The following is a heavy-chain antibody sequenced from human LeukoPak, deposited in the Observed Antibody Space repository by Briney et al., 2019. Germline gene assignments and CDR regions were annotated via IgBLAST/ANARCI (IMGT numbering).Heavy chain of an antibody. CDR1: GFTSSNSW. J-gene: IGHJ4*02. V-gene: IGHV3-7*01. CDR2: IKRDGSEK. Sequence: PGGSLRLSCAASGFTSSNSWMSWVLQAPGKGLEWVANIKRDGSEKHYVDSVKGRFTISRDNAKSSLFLQMNSLRAEDTAVYYCEGSAGYWGQGTLVTVSS. CDR3: EGSAGY.